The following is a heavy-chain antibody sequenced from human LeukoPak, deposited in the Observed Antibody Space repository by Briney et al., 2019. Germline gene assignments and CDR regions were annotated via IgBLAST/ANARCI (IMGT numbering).Heavy chain of an antibody. CDR2: LYSGSHT. D-gene: IGHD3-10*01. CDR3: ARVGDHFHWYLDL. V-gene: IGHV3-53*01. J-gene: IGHJ2*01. Sequence: GGSLRLSCAASGFSVSTKYMNWLRQAPGKGLEWVSILYSGSHTYYANSVKSRFTISRHSSKNILFLPMNDLRPEHAAVYYCARVGDHFHWYLDLWGRGTLVTVSS. CDR1: GFSVSTKY.